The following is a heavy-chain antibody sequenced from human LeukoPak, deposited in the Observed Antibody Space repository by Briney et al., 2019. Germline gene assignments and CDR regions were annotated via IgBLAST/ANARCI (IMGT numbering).Heavy chain of an antibody. V-gene: IGHV4-34*01. CDR1: GGSLSGYY. CDR3: ARQGVYYDSRGYSLDY. Sequence: SETLSLTCAVYGGSLSGYYWSWIRQPPGKGLEWIGENNHDGSTNYNPSLKSRVTISVDTSKNQFSLKLSSVTAADTAVYYCARQGVYYDSRGYSLDYWGQGSLVTVSS. CDR2: NNHDGST. D-gene: IGHD3-22*01. J-gene: IGHJ4*02.